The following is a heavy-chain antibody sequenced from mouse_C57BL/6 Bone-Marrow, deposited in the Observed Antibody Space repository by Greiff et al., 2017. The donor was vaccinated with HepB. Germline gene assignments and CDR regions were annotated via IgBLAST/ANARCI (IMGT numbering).Heavy chain of an antibody. D-gene: IGHD2-1*01. CDR1: GYSITSGYY. CDR2: ISYDGSN. CDR3: ARRGNYGNLFAY. V-gene: IGHV3-6*01. J-gene: IGHJ3*01. Sequence: EVKLMESGPGLVKPSQSLSLTCSVTGYSITSGYYWNWIRQFPGNKLEWMGYISYDGSNNYNPSLKNRISITRDTSKNQFFLKLNSVTTEDTATYYCARRGNYGNLFAYWGQGTLVTVSA.